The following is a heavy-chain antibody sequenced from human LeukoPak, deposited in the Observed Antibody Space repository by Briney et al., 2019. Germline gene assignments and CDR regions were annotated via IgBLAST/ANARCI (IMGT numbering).Heavy chain of an antibody. Sequence: PGGSLRLSCAASGFTFSSYSMNWVRQAPGKGLEWVSYISSSSSTIYYADSVKGRFTISRDNAKNSLYLQMNSLRAEDTAVYYCARLGGQLLWFGDEGFDYWGQGTLVTVSS. CDR3: ARLGGQLLWFGDEGFDY. D-gene: IGHD3-10*01. J-gene: IGHJ4*02. CDR2: ISSSSSTI. CDR1: GFTFSSYS. V-gene: IGHV3-48*01.